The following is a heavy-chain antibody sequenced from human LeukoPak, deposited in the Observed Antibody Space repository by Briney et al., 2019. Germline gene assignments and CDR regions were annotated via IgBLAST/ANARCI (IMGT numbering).Heavy chain of an antibody. CDR1: GFTFSSYA. V-gene: IGHV3-30-3*01. Sequence: PGRSLRLSCAASGFTFSSYAMHWVRQAPGKGLEWVAVISYDGSNKYYADSVKGRFTISRDNSKNTLYLQMNSLRAEDTAVYYCARGDYYDSSGYLYWGQGTLVTVSS. J-gene: IGHJ4*02. CDR2: ISYDGSNK. CDR3: ARGDYYDSSGYLY. D-gene: IGHD3-22*01.